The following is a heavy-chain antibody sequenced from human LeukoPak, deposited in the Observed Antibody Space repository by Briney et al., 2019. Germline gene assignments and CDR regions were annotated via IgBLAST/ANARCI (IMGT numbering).Heavy chain of an antibody. D-gene: IGHD6-19*01. CDR3: ARVLAVAGTYGMDV. CDR2: IYSGGST. Sequence: GGSLRLSCAASGFTVSSNYMSWVRQAPGKGLEWVSVIYSGGSTYYADSVKGRFTISRHNPKNTLYLQMNSLRAEDTAVYYCARVLAVAGTYGMDVWGQGTTVTVSS. CDR1: GFTVSSNY. J-gene: IGHJ6*02. V-gene: IGHV3-53*04.